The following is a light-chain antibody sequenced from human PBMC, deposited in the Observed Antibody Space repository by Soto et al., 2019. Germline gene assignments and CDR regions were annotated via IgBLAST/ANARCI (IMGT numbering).Light chain of an antibody. CDR3: QQSYSTPRT. CDR1: QSISTY. J-gene: IGKJ2*02. CDR2: AAS. Sequence: DIQMTQSPSSLSASVGDRVTITCRASQSISTYLNWYQQTVGKAPKLLIYAASRLQRRVTSRFSGIRSGTDFTLTISSLQPEDFATYYCQQSYSTPRTFGQGTKLEIK. V-gene: IGKV1-39*01.